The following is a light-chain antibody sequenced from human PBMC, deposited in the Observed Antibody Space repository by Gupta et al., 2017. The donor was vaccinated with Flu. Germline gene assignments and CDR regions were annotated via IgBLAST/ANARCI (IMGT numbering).Light chain of an antibody. CDR1: QSVSSY. CDR2: DAS. Sequence: EIVLTQSPATLSLSPGERATLSCRASQSVSSYLAWYQQKPGQALRLLIYDASNRATGIPARFSGSGSGTEFTLTISSLEPEDFAVYYCQQRSNWPITFGQGTQLEIK. V-gene: IGKV3-11*01. CDR3: QQRSNWPIT. J-gene: IGKJ5*01.